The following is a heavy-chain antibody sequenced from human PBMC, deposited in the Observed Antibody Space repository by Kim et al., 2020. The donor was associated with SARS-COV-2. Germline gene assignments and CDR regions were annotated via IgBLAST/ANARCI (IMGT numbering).Heavy chain of an antibody. V-gene: IGHV3-7*01. CDR2: IKEDGSEK. CDR1: GFTFSSYW. J-gene: IGHJ5*02. CDR3: AREVEFCTSRSCHNWFDP. Sequence: GGSLRLSCADSGFTFSSYWMSWVRQTPGKGLEWVANIKEDGSEKYYVDSVKGRFTISRDNAKNSLYLQMNSLRAEDTAVYHCAREVEFCTSRSCHNWFDPWGQGTLVTVSS. D-gene: IGHD2-2*01.